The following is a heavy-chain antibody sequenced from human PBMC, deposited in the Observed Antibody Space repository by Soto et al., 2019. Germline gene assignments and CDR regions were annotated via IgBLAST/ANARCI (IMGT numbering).Heavy chain of an antibody. J-gene: IGHJ4*02. V-gene: IGHV5-51*01. Sequence: PGESLKISCKGSGYSFSSYWIVWVRQMPGQGLEWMGIIYLGDSDTRFSPSFQGQVTISADKSISTAYLQWSSLKASDTAIYYCARLSRGYYDFDYWGQGTPVTVSS. CDR2: IYLGDSDT. CDR1: GYSFSSYW. CDR3: ARLSRGYYDFDY. D-gene: IGHD3-22*01.